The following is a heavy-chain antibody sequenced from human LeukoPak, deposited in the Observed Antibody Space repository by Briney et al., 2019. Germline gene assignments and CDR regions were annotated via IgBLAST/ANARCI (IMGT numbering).Heavy chain of an antibody. J-gene: IGHJ6*02. V-gene: IGHV3-30*18. CDR2: ISYDGSNK. CDR3: AKDRAYSSGPRPNYYYYGMDV. D-gene: IGHD6-19*01. CDR1: GFTFSSYG. Sequence: GGSLRLSCAASGFTFSSYGMHWVRQAPGKGLEWVAVISYDGSNKYYADSVKGRFTISRDNSKNTLYLQMNSLRAEDTAVYYCAKDRAYSSGPRPNYYYYGMDVWGQGTTVTVSS.